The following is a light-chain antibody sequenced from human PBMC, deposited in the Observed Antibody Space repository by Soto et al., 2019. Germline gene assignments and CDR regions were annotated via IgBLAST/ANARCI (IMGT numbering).Light chain of an antibody. J-gene: IGKJ1*01. CDR1: QSVSSNY. V-gene: IGKV3-20*01. CDR2: GAS. Sequence: EIVLTQSPGTLSLSAGERATLSCRASQSVSSNYLAWYQQKPGQPPRLLISGASSRATGIPDRFIGSVSGTDFTLTISSPEPQDFAVYYCQHYGSSPPSWTFGQGTKVEIK. CDR3: QHYGSSPPSWT.